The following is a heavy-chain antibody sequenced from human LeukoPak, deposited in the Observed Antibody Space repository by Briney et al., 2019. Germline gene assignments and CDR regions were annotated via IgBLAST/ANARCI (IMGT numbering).Heavy chain of an antibody. CDR1: GFTLNNYC. CDR3: ARDLSRWTPGIY. Sequence: GGSLRLSCATSGFTLNNYCMHWVRQAPGKGLEWVAVLWSGGTTKNYADSVNGRFTISRDTSKNTVYLQMNSLRAEDTALYFCARDLSRWTPGIYGGQGTLVTVSS. V-gene: IGHV3-33*01. CDR2: LWSGGTTK. J-gene: IGHJ4*02. D-gene: IGHD6-13*01.